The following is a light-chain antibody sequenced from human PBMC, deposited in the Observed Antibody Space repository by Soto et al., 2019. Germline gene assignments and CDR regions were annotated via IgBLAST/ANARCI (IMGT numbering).Light chain of an antibody. CDR2: GAS. CDR3: QQYNNWPWT. CDR1: QSVSSN. V-gene: IGKV3-15*01. J-gene: IGKJ1*01. Sequence: EIVMTQSPATLSVSPGERATLSCRASQSVSSNLAWYQQKPGQAPRPLIYGASTRATGIPARFSGSGSGTEFTLPFSSLQSEDFAVYYCQQYNNWPWTFGQGTKVEI.